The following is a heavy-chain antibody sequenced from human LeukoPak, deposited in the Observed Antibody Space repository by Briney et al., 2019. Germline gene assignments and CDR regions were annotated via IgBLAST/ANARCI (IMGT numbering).Heavy chain of an antibody. CDR1: GFSFDDYD. CDR2: ISWNSAYI. Sequence: GRSLRLSCAAAGFSFDDYDMHWVRQAPGKGLEYVSGISWNSAYIVYADSVKGRFTISRDNAKNSLYLQMHSLRPDDTALYYCAKDILRSGAAFDYWGQGTLATVSS. D-gene: IGHD3-10*01. J-gene: IGHJ4*02. V-gene: IGHV3-9*01. CDR3: AKDILRSGAAFDY.